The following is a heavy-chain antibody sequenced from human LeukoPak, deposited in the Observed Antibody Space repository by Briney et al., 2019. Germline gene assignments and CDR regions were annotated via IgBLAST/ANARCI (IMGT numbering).Heavy chain of an antibody. V-gene: IGHV3-21*01. CDR3: ARVIAAAGKYYYYYYMDV. J-gene: IGHJ6*03. Sequence: KTGGSLRLSCAASGFTFSSYSMNWVRQAPGKGLEWVSSISSSSSYIYYADSVKGRFTISRDNAKNSLYLQMNSLRAEDTAVYYCARVIAAAGKYYYYYYMDVWGKGTTVTVSS. CDR2: ISSSSSYI. CDR1: GFTFSSYS. D-gene: IGHD6-13*01.